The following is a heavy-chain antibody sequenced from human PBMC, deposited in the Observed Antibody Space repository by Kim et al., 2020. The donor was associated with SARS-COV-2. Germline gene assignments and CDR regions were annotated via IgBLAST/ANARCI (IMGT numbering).Heavy chain of an antibody. D-gene: IGHD3-16*02. V-gene: IGHV4-39*01. CDR3: ARLVVWGSYRPAFLFDY. CDR1: GGSISSSSYY. CDR2: IYYSGST. Sequence: SETLSLTCTVSGGSISSSSYYWGWIRQPPGKGLEWIGSIYYSGSTYYNPSLKSRVTISVDTSKNQFSLKLSSVTAADTAVYYCARLVVWGSYRPAFLFDYWGQGTLVTVSS. J-gene: IGHJ4*02.